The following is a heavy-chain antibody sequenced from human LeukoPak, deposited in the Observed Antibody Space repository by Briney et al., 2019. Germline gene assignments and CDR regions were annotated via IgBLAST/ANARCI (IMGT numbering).Heavy chain of an antibody. J-gene: IGHJ4*02. CDR2: IYYSGST. D-gene: IGHD3-3*01. CDR3: ARHHNDFWSGYHLTYFDY. Sequence: SETLSLTCTVSGGSISSSSYYWGWIRQPPGKGQEWIGSIYYSGSTYYNPSLKSRVTISVDTSKNQFSLKLSSVAAADTAVYYCARHHNDFWSGYHLTYFDYWGQGALVTVSS. V-gene: IGHV4-39*01. CDR1: GGSISSSSYY.